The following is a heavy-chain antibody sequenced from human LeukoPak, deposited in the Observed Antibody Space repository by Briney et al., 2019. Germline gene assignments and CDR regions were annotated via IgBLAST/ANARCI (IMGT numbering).Heavy chain of an antibody. D-gene: IGHD1-7*01. Sequence: GGSLRLSCAASGFTFSDYYMSWIRQAPGKGLEWVSYISSSGSTIYYADSVKGRFTISRDNAKNSLYLQMNSMRAEDTAMYYCARDEVEWNYVYYYYYMDVWGKGTTVTVSS. J-gene: IGHJ6*03. CDR3: ARDEVEWNYVYYYYYMDV. V-gene: IGHV3-11*01. CDR1: GFTFSDYY. CDR2: ISSSGSTI.